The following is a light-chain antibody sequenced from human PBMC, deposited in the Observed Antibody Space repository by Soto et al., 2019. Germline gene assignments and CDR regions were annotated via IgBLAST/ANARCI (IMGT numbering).Light chain of an antibody. CDR3: QQTYKTPYS. J-gene: IGKJ2*03. CDR2: AAS. CDR1: QSISTF. Sequence: DLQMTQSPSSLSASVGDRVTISCRASQSISTFLNWYQQKPGKAPYLLIYAASSLQSGVPSRFSGSGSGTDFTLTVSSLQPEDFAVYYCQQTYKTPYSFGQGTKLEI. V-gene: IGKV1-39*01.